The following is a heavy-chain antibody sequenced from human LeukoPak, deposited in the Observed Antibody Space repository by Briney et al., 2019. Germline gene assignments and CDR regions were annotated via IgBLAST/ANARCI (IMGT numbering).Heavy chain of an antibody. CDR3: ARDPVEDYYDSSGYGNY. Sequence: WESLTLSCAASGFTVSSNYMSWFRQAPGKGLQWVSVIYSGGSTYYAHSVKGRFTISRDNSKNTLYLQMNSLRAEDTAVYYCARDPVEDYYDSSGYGNYWGQGTLVTVSS. CDR2: IYSGGST. J-gene: IGHJ4*02. V-gene: IGHV3-53*01. CDR1: GFTVSSNY. D-gene: IGHD3-22*01.